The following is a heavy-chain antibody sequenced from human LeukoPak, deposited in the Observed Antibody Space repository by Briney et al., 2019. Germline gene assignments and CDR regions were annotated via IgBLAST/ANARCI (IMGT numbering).Heavy chain of an antibody. CDR1: GGSFSGYY. CDR2: INHSGST. Sequence: SETLSLTCAVYGGSFSGYYWSWIRQPPGKGLEWIGEINHSGSTNYNPSLKSRVTISVDTSKNQFSLKLSSVTAADTAVYYCARFLIETTRSYYYYGMDVWGKGTTVTVSS. D-gene: IGHD4-17*01. CDR3: ARFLIETTRSYYYYGMDV. V-gene: IGHV4-34*01. J-gene: IGHJ6*04.